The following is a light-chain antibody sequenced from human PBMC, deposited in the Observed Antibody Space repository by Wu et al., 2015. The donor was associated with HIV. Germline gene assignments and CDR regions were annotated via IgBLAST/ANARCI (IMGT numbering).Light chain of an antibody. Sequence: EIVMTQSPDTLSVPPGESATLSCWASQSIGNNLAWYQQRPGQAPSLLIYGASIRAPGIPARFSGSGSGTQFTLTISSMQSEDFAVYFCQQYQSWPPITFGQGTRLEIK. CDR2: GAS. J-gene: IGKJ5*01. CDR1: QSIGNN. V-gene: IGKV3-15*01. CDR3: QQYQSWPPIT.